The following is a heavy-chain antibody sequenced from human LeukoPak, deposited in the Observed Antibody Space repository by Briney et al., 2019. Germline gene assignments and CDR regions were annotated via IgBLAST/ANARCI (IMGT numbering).Heavy chain of an antibody. Sequence: GGSLRLSCAASGFTVSSNYMSWVRQAPGKGLEWVSVIYSGGSTYYADSVKGRFTISRDNSKNTLYLQMNSLRAEDTAVYYCARGVVTAVFDYWGQGTLVTVSS. CDR2: IYSGGST. D-gene: IGHD2-21*02. V-gene: IGHV3-66*01. J-gene: IGHJ4*02. CDR3: ARGVVTAVFDY. CDR1: GFTVSSNY.